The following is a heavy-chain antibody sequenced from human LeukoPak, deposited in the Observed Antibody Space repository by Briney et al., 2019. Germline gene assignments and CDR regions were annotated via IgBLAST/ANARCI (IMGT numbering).Heavy chain of an antibody. D-gene: IGHD6-13*01. CDR2: VSAYNGNT. J-gene: IGHJ4*02. CDR3: ARVWSSSWYVDY. V-gene: IGHV1-18*01. CDR1: GYTFTSYG. Sequence: ASVNVSCKAFGYTFTSYGISWVRQAPGQGLEWMGWVSAYNGNTNYAQKLQGRVTMTTDTSTSTAYMELRSLRSDDTAVYYCARVWSSSWYVDYWGQGTLVTVSS.